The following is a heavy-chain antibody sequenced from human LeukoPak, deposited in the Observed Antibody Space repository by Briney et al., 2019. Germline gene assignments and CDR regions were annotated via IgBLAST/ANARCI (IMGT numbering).Heavy chain of an antibody. D-gene: IGHD7-27*01. V-gene: IGHV4-59*01. CDR1: GDSISSYY. CDR3: ASVRPLGFDY. CDR2: IYYSGTT. Sequence: SETLSLTCTVSGDSISSYYWTWIRHPPGKGLEWIGYIYYSGTTNYNPSLRSGVTISVDTSKNQFSLKLSSVTAAATAVYYCASVRPLGFDYWGQGTLVTVSS. J-gene: IGHJ4*02.